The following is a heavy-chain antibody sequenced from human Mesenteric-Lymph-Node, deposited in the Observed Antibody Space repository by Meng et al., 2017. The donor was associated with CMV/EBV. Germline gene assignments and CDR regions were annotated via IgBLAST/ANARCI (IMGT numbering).Heavy chain of an antibody. CDR1: FTCSSYA. J-gene: IGHJ4*02. CDR3: AKDHLASYSSSSCFDY. D-gene: IGHD6-6*01. Sequence: FTCSSYAMSWGRQAPGKGLEWVSVIYSGGSSTYYADSVKGRFTISRDNSKNTLYLQMNSLRAEDTAVYYCAKDHLASYSSSSCFDYWGQGTLVTVSS. CDR2: IYSGGSST. V-gene: IGHV3-23*03.